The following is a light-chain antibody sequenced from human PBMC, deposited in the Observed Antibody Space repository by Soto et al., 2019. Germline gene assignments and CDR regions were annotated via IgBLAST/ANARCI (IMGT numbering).Light chain of an antibody. CDR3: LQDYNYPRT. J-gene: IGKJ1*01. V-gene: IGKV1-5*01. CDR2: DAS. Sequence: DIQLTQSPSSLSVSVGDRVTITCRASQSISSWLAWYQQKPGKAPKLLIYDASSLESGVPSRFSGSGSGTDFTLTISSLQPEDFATYYCLQDYNYPRTFGQGTKVDIK. CDR1: QSISSW.